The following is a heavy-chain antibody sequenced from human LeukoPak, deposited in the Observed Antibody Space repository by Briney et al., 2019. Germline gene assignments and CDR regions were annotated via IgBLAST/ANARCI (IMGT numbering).Heavy chain of an antibody. D-gene: IGHD1-26*01. V-gene: IGHV3-11*06. CDR3: ARDPTYYLRYGYFDS. J-gene: IGHJ4*02. CDR1: GFTFSDYY. Sequence: PGGSLRLSCAASGFTFSDYYMSWIRQAPGKGLEWVSSINNVRSYIYYADSVRGRFTISRDNANNVLYLQMNSLRAEDTAVYYCARDPTYYLRYGYFDSWGQGTLVTVSS. CDR2: INNVRSYI.